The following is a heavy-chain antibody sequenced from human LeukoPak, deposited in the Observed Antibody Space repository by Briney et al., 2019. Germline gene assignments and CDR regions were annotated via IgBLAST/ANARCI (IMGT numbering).Heavy chain of an antibody. CDR2: ISSSGSTI. V-gene: IGHV3-11*04. Sequence: GGSLRLSCAASGFTFSDYYMSWIRQAPGKGLEWVSYISSSGSTIYYADSVKGRFTISRDNAKNSLYLQMNSLRAEDTAVYYCARVHCSSTSCHMPYYYYYYMDVWGKGTTVTVSS. J-gene: IGHJ6*03. CDR3: ARVHCSSTSCHMPYYYYYYMDV. D-gene: IGHD2-2*02. CDR1: GFTFSDYY.